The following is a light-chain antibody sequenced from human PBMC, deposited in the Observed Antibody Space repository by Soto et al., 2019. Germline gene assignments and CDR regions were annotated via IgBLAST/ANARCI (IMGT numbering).Light chain of an antibody. CDR1: QDISNF. CDR3: QHYDNIPST. V-gene: IGKV1-33*01. J-gene: IGKJ2*01. CDR2: DAS. Sequence: DIQMTQSPSSLSASVGDRVTITCQASQDISNFLNWYQQKPGKAPKLLIYDASNLETGVPSRFSGSGSGTDFSFTISSLQPEDIATYFCQHYDNIPSTFGQGTKLEIK.